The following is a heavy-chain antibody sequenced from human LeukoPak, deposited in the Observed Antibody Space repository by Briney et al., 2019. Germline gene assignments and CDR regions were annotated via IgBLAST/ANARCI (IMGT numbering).Heavy chain of an antibody. D-gene: IGHD5-18*01. CDR1: GYSFTSYG. CDR3: ARGYSCGYGPLDY. J-gene: IGHJ4*02. CDR2: ISTDNGNT. Sequence: GASVKVSCKASGYSFTSYGINWVRQAPGQGLEWMGWISTDNGNTDYAQNLQGRVTMTTDTSTSTAYMELRSLRSDDTAVYYCARGYSCGYGPLDYWGQGTLVTVSS. V-gene: IGHV1-18*01.